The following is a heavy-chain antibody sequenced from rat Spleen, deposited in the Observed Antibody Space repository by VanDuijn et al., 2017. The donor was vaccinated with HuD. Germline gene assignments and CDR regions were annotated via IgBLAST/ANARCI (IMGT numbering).Heavy chain of an antibody. J-gene: IGHJ2*01. Sequence: QVQLKESGHGLVQPSQTLSLTCTVSGFSLTRYHITWVRQPPGKGLEWMGVIWTGGSTSYNSLLKSRLSISRDISKSQIFLRMNSLQTEDTATYYCARDAGILRYWGQGVMVTVSS. CDR2: IWTGGST. CDR1: GFSLTRYH. D-gene: IGHD1-6*01. V-gene: IGHV2-43*01. CDR3: ARDAGILRY.